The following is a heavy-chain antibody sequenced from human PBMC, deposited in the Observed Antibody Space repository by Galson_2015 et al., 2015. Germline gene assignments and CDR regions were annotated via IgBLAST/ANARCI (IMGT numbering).Heavy chain of an antibody. Sequence: SLRLSCAASGFSFSSYVMSWVRQAPGKGLEWVSGVTGSGVSMYYADSVKGRFTISRDNSKNTLYLQMDSLRADDTAVYFCAKKKDTSGPGYFDDWGQGTLVTVSS. D-gene: IGHD6-19*01. J-gene: IGHJ4*02. CDR2: VTGSGVSM. CDR1: GFSFSSYV. V-gene: IGHV3-23*01. CDR3: AKKKDTSGPGYFDD.